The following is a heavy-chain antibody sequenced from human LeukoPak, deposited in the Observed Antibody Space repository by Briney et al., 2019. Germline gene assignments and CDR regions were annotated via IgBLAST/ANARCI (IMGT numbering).Heavy chain of an antibody. CDR1: GFTFKTYS. CDR2: ISSSSNYK. CDR3: ARGLTRIDY. V-gene: IGHV3-21*01. Sequence: GGSLRLSCAASGFTFKTYSMNWVRQAPGKGPEWVSFISSSSNYKHYADSVRGRFTISRDNAGNSLYLQMDSLTAEDTAVYYCARGLTRIDYWGQGTLVTVSS. D-gene: IGHD2-21*02. J-gene: IGHJ4*02.